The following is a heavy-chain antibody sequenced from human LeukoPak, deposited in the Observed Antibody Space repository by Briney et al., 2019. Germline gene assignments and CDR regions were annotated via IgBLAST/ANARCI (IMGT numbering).Heavy chain of an antibody. J-gene: IGHJ4*02. CDR1: GYTFTGYY. Sequence: GASVKVSCKASGYTFTGYYLHWVRQAPGQGLEWMGWINPNSGGTNYAQKFQGRVTMTRDTSISTAHMELSRLRSDDTAVYYCARERPGDSAFDYWGQGTLVTVSS. V-gene: IGHV1-2*02. CDR3: ARERPGDSAFDY. CDR2: INPNSGGT. D-gene: IGHD4-17*01.